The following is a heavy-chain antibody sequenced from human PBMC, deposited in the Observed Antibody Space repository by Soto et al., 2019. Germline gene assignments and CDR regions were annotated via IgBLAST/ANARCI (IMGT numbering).Heavy chain of an antibody. V-gene: IGHV4-34*01. CDR3: ARGQYYYDSSGYDY. J-gene: IGHJ4*02. CDR2: INHSGDT. CDR1: GGSFSGYY. Sequence: ASETLSLTCGVYGGSFSGYYWNWIRQPPGKGLEWIGEINHSGDTSYNPSLESRVTISVDTSKNQFSLNVRSVTAADTAVYYCARGQYYYDSSGYDYWGQGTLVTVSS. D-gene: IGHD3-22*01.